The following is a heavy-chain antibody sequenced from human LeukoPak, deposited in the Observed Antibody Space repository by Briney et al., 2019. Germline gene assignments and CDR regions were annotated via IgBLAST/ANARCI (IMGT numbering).Heavy chain of an antibody. V-gene: IGHV3-48*01. CDR1: AFTFSDYS. J-gene: IGHJ4*02. CDR2: ISGRSSTI. D-gene: IGHD1-26*01. Sequence: HPGGSLRLSCAASAFTFSDYSMNWVRQAPGKGLEWVSYISGRSSTIYYAGSVKGRFTISRDNAKNLMYLQMNRLRAEDTAVYYCGRDRIKSGSYYFDYWGQGTLVTVSS. CDR3: GRDRIKSGSYYFDY.